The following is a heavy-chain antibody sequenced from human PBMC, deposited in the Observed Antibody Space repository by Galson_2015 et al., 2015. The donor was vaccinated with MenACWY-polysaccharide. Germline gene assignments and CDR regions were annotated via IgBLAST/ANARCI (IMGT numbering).Heavy chain of an antibody. V-gene: IGHV3-13*01. D-gene: IGHD6-13*01. CDR3: AREFTGDGSSWYYGYFDL. CDR1: GSTFSSFD. Sequence: SLRLSCAASGSTFSSFDMHWVRHVIGKGLEWVAAIGTGGDTYYSGSVKGRFTISRENAKNSLYLQMNSLRAGDTAVYYCAREFTGDGSSWYYGYFDLWGRGHLVTVAS. CDR2: IGTGGDT. J-gene: IGHJ2*01.